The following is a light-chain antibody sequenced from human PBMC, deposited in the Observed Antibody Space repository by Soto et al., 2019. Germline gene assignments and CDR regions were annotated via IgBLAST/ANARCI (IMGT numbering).Light chain of an antibody. CDR3: QQYNNWPPIT. Sequence: EIVMTQSPATLSLSPEERATLSCTASQSVSSNLAWYQQKPGQAPRLLIYGASTRATGIPARFSGSGSGTEFTLTISSLKSEDFAVYYCQQYNNWPPITFGQGTRLEIK. J-gene: IGKJ5*01. CDR1: QSVSSN. CDR2: GAS. V-gene: IGKV3-15*01.